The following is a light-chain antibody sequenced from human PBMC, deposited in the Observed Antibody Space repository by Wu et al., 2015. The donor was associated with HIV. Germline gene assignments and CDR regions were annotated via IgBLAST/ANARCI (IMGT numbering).Light chain of an antibody. J-gene: IGKJ4*01. CDR2: AIS. Sequence: AIGITQSPSSLSASTGDRVIITCRASQDISSYLAWYQQEPGKAPKLLMYAISTLQSGVPSRFSGSGSGTDFTLTISCLQSDDFASYFCQQYYSHPVTFGGGTKVESK. CDR3: QQYYSHPVT. V-gene: IGKV1-8*01. CDR1: QDISSY.